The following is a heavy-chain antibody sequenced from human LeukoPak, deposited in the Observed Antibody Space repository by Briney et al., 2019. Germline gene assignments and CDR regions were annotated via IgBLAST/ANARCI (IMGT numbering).Heavy chain of an antibody. Sequence: ASVTVSFKASGYTFTSYYMQLVRQAPGHGLEWMGIINPSGFSTSYAQKFQGRVTMTRDTSTSTVYRELSNLRSEDTAVYYCASSGAPLDYGDRYYYYGMDVWGQGTTVTVSS. CDR2: INPSGFST. CDR3: ASSGAPLDYGDRYYYYGMDV. J-gene: IGHJ6*02. D-gene: IGHD4-17*01. V-gene: IGHV1-46*01. CDR1: GYTFTSYY.